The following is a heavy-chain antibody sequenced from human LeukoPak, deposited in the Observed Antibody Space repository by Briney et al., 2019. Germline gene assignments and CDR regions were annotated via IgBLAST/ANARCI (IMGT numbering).Heavy chain of an antibody. CDR2: INPSGGST. CDR3: AREGACDSSGYYSQGWFDP. CDR1: GYTFTSYY. V-gene: IGHV1-46*01. J-gene: IGHJ5*02. Sequence: ASVKVSCKASGYTFTSYYMHWVRQAPGQGLEWMGIINPSGGSTSYAQKFQGRVTMTRDTSTSTVYMELSSLRSEDTAVYYCAREGACDSSGYYSQGWFDPWGQGTLVTVSS. D-gene: IGHD3-22*01.